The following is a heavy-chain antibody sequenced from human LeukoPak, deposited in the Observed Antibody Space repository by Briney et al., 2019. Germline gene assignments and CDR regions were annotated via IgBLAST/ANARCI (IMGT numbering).Heavy chain of an antibody. V-gene: IGHV4-4*07. CDR3: ARVGWELYDAFDI. D-gene: IGHD1-26*01. CDR2: IYTSGST. CDR1: GGSISSYY. Sequence: SQTLSLTCTVSGGSISSYYWSWIRQPAGKGLEWIGRIYTSGSTNYNPSLQSRVTMSVDTSKNQFSLKLSSVTAADTAVYYCARVGWELYDAFDIWGQGTMVTVSS. J-gene: IGHJ3*02.